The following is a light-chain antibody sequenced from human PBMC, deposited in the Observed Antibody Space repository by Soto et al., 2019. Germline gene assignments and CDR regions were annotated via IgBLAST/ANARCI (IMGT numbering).Light chain of an antibody. Sequence: QSVLTQPPSVSGAPGQRVTISCTGSSSKIEAGYDVHWYQQLPGTAPKLLIYGNSNRPSGVPDRFSGSKSGTTASLAIAGLQAEDDADYYCQSYDRSLGGLLFGGGTKLTVL. CDR2: GNS. CDR3: QSYDRSLGGLL. V-gene: IGLV1-40*01. CDR1: SSKIEAGYD. J-gene: IGLJ3*02.